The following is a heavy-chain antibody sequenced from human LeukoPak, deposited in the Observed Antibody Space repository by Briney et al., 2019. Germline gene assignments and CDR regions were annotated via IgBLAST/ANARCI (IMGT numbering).Heavy chain of an antibody. D-gene: IGHD6-13*01. CDR3: AREDSSSWYDAFDI. CDR1: GFTFDDYA. CDR2: ISWNSGSI. Sequence: PGGSLRLSCAASGFTFDDYAMHWVRQSPGKGLEWVSGISWNSGSIGYADSVKGRFTISRDNAKNSLYLQMNSLRAEDTAVYYCAREDSSSWYDAFDIWGQGTMVTVSS. V-gene: IGHV3-9*01. J-gene: IGHJ3*02.